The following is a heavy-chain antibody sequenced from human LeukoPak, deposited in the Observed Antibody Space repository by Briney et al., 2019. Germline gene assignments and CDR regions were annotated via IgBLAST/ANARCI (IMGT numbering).Heavy chain of an antibody. CDR1: GFTFSSYG. V-gene: IGHV3-33*01. J-gene: IGHJ5*02. CDR3: ARGVVPVAAGGWFDP. CDR2: IWYDGSNK. D-gene: IGHD2-2*01. Sequence: GGSLRLYCAASGFTFSSYGMHWVRQAPGKGLEWVAVIWYDGSNKYYADSVKGRFTISRDNSKNTLYLQMNSLRAEDTAVYYCARGVVPVAAGGWFDPGGQGTLVTVSS.